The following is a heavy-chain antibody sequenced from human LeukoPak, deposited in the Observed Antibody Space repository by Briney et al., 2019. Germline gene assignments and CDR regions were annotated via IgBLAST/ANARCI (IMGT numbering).Heavy chain of an antibody. Sequence: GGSLRLSCAASGFTFSSYGMSWVRQAPGKGLEWVSAISGSGGSTYYADSVKGRFTISRDNSKNTLYLQMNSLRAEDTAVYYCAKDWGGSGWYFDYWGQGTLVTVSS. J-gene: IGHJ4*02. CDR1: GFTFSSYG. CDR2: ISGSGGST. D-gene: IGHD6-19*01. V-gene: IGHV3-23*01. CDR3: AKDWGGSGWYFDY.